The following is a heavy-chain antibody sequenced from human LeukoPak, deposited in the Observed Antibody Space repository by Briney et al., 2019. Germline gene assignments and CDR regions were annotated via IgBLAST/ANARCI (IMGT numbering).Heavy chain of an antibody. CDR1: GFTFNNYA. J-gene: IGHJ4*02. CDR2: INHSGST. Sequence: GSLRLSCAASGFTFNNYAMNWVRQAPGKGLEWIGEINHSGSTNYNPSLKSRVTISVDTSKNQFSLKLSSVTAADTAVYYCARPIYYYGSGSFAYWGQGTLVTVSS. CDR3: ARPIYYYGSGSFAY. V-gene: IGHV4-34*01. D-gene: IGHD3-10*01.